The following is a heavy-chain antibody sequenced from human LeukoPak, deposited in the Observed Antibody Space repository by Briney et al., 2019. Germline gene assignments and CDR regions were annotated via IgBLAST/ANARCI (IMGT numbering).Heavy chain of an antibody. V-gene: IGHV3-69-1*02. J-gene: IGHJ4*02. D-gene: IGHD5-24*01. CDR2: ITSTSRTI. CDR1: GFNFNDYS. Sequence: PGGSLRLSCEVSGFNFNDYSMHWVRQAPGKGLEWVASITSTSRTIFYADSVQGRSIISRDNAKKTVSLEMNSLRGEDAALYYCARDFPDNSLFDLWGRGTLVSVSS. CDR3: ARDFPDNSLFDL.